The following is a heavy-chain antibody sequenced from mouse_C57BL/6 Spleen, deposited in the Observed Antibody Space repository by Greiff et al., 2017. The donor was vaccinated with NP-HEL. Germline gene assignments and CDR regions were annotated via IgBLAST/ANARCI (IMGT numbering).Heavy chain of an antibody. Sequence: VQLQQSGAELVRPGASVKLSCKASGYTFTDYYINWVKQRPGQGLEWIARIYPGSGNTYYNEKFKGKATLTAEKSSSTAYMQLSSLTSEDSAVYFCARRGYETYFDYWGQGTTLTVSS. CDR1: GYTFTDYY. CDR2: IYPGSGNT. V-gene: IGHV1-76*01. J-gene: IGHJ2*01. D-gene: IGHD2-3*01. CDR3: ARRGYETYFDY.